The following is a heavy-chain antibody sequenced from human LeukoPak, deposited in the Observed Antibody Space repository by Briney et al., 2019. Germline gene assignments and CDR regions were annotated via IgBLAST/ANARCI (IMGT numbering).Heavy chain of an antibody. J-gene: IGHJ4*02. Sequence: PGGSLRLSCAASGFTFSSYAMSWVRQAPGKGLEWVSAISGSGGSTYYADSVKGRFTISRDNSKNTLYLQMNSLRAEDTAVYYCAKDGQVVPAAQLDYWGQGTLVTVSS. CDR2: ISGSGGST. CDR1: GFTFSSYA. CDR3: AKDGQVVPAAQLDY. V-gene: IGHV3-23*01. D-gene: IGHD2-2*01.